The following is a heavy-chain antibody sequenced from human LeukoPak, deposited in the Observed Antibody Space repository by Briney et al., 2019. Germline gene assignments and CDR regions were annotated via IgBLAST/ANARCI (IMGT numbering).Heavy chain of an antibody. J-gene: IGHJ3*02. CDR2: IYYSGST. V-gene: IGHV4-39*07. Sequence: SETLSLTCTVSGGSSSSSSYYWGWIRQPPGKGLEWIGSIYYSGSTYYNPSLKGRVTISVDTSKNQFSLKLSSVTAADTAVYYCARGPPDCSSTSCYAFDAFDIWGQGTMVTVSS. D-gene: IGHD2-2*01. CDR3: ARGPPDCSSTSCYAFDAFDI. CDR1: GGSSSSSSYY.